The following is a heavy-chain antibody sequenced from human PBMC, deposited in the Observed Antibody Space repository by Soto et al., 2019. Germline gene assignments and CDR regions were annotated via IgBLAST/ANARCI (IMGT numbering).Heavy chain of an antibody. CDR1: GFSHGRYD. D-gene: IGHD1-7*01. CDR3: VRGGTKFSD. V-gene: IGHV3-23*01. CDR2: ITDNGGGT. J-gene: IGHJ4*01. Sequence: GGTLRLACAASGFSHGRYDMSWVRQTPRKGLEWVSAITDNGGGTYHAESVQGRFTISRDNSKNTLTLQMDSLRVDDTAIYYCVRGGTKFSDWGPRPLVTVSS.